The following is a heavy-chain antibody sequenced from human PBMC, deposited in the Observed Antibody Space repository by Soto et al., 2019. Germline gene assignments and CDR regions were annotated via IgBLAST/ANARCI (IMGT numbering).Heavy chain of an antibody. CDR1: GGSFSDFA. V-gene: IGHV1-69*01. CDR2: IIPMFAAT. CDR3: ARGGIVAVPAALSSYDDYTNYRFDS. Sequence: QVQLAQSGAEVRKPGSSVKVSCRASGGSFSDFAFSWVRQAPGQGLEWMGGIIPMFAATKYAQRFQSRVTIAAYASTKTVYLALSSLTSDDSAVYYCARGGIVAVPAALSSYDDYTNYRFDSWGQGTLVSVSS. J-gene: IGHJ4*02. D-gene: IGHD2-15*01.